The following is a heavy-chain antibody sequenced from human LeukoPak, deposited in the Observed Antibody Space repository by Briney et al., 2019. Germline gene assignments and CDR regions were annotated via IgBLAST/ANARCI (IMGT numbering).Heavy chain of an antibody. Sequence: SETLSLTCTVSGGSISSYYWSWIRQPPGKGLEWIGYIYYSGSTNYSPSLKSRVTISVDTSKNQFSLKLSSVTAADTAVYYCARRSSGWYYDYYYYYGMDVWGQGTTVTVSS. D-gene: IGHD6-19*01. J-gene: IGHJ6*02. CDR1: GGSISSYY. V-gene: IGHV4-59*08. CDR2: IYYSGST. CDR3: ARRSSGWYYDYYYYYGMDV.